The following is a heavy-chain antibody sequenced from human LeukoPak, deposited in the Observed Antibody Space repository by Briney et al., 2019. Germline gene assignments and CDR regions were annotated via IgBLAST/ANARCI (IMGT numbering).Heavy chain of an antibody. CDR2: INPNSGGT. CDR1: GYTFTGNY. CDR3: ARGGAGNCGGACYLNWFDP. Sequence: ASVKVSCKASGYTFTGNYMHWVRQAPGQGLEWMGWINPNSGGTNYAQKFQGRVTMTRDTSKNQFSLKLNSVTAADTAVYYCARGGAGNCGGACYLNWFDPWGQGTLVTVSS. J-gene: IGHJ5*02. D-gene: IGHD2-21*02. V-gene: IGHV1-2*02.